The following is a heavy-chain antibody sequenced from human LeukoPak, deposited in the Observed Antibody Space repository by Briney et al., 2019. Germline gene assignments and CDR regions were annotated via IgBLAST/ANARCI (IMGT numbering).Heavy chain of an antibody. D-gene: IGHD5-18*01. J-gene: IGHJ4*02. CDR3: AKDSGYSYGHGLDY. Sequence: EGSLTLSCAASGFTFSTYNMHWVRQAPGKGLEWVALMLSDGSNKYHADSVKGRFTISRDNSKNALLLQMNSLRDEDTAVYYCAKDSGYSYGHGLDYWGQGTLVTVSS. CDR2: MLSDGSNK. V-gene: IGHV3-33*06. CDR1: GFTFSTYN.